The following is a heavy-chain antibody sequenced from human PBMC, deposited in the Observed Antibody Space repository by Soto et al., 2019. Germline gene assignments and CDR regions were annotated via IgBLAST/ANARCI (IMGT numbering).Heavy chain of an antibody. Sequence: EVQLLESGGGLVEPGGSLRLSCAASGFIFSSYGMNWVRQAPGKGLDWVSAISNSGGNTYYSDSVKGRFTISRDNSKNTLYLQMNSLRAEDTAVYYCAKERGRRGAYASWGQGTLVTVSS. J-gene: IGHJ5*02. CDR1: GFIFSSYG. D-gene: IGHD1-26*01. CDR2: ISNSGGNT. CDR3: AKERGRRGAYAS. V-gene: IGHV3-23*01.